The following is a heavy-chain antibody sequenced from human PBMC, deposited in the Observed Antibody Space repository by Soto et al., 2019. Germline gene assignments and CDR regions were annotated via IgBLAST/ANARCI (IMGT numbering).Heavy chain of an antibody. CDR2: IKQDGSEK. Sequence: LRLSCAASGFTFSSYWMSWVRQAPGKGLEWVANIKQDGSEKYYVDSVKGRFTISRDNAKNSLYLQMNSLRAEDTAVYYCASLETPKGYYYYGMDVWGQGTTVTVSS. D-gene: IGHD1-1*01. J-gene: IGHJ6*02. CDR1: GFTFSSYW. CDR3: ASLETPKGYYYYGMDV. V-gene: IGHV3-7*01.